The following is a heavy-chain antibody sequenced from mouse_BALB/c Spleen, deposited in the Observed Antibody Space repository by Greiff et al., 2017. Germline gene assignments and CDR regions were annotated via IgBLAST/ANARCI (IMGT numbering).Heavy chain of an antibody. J-gene: IGHJ3*01. V-gene: IGHV1-69*02. CDR3: ARSDYGYVAY. D-gene: IGHD2-2*01. CDR1: GYTFTSYW. CDR2: IDPSDSYT. Sequence: QVQLQQPGAELVKPGASVKLSCKASGYTFTSYWMHWVKQRPGQGLEWIGEIDPSDSYTNYNQKFKGKATLTVDKSSSTAYMQLSSLTSEDSAVYYCARSDYGYVAYWGQGTLVTVSA.